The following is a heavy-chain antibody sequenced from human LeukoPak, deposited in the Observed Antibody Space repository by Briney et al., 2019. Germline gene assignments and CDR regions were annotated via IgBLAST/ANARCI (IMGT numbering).Heavy chain of an antibody. J-gene: IGHJ6*02. CDR1: GYTFSSYV. CDR3: ARLGGIAAACSCGMGV. V-gene: IGHV1-18*01. D-gene: IGHD6-13*01. CDR2: ISAYNGNT. Sequence: ASVNLTCKASGYTFSSYVFSWVRQAPGQGLEWMGWISAYNGNTNYAQKLQGRVTMTTDTSTSTAYMALRSLRSDDTAVYYCARLGGIAAACSCGMGVWCQGPTVTVSS.